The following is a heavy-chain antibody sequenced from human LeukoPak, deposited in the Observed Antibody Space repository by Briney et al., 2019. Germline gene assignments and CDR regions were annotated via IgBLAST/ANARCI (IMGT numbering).Heavy chain of an antibody. Sequence: GGSLRLSCAASGFTSSSYSINWVRQAPGKGLEWVSSISSSSSYIYYADSVKGRFTISRDNAKNSLYLQMNSLRAEDTAVYYCASLIAVAATGDHDAFDIWGQGTMVTVSS. J-gene: IGHJ3*02. V-gene: IGHV3-21*01. CDR1: GFTSSSYS. CDR3: ASLIAVAATGDHDAFDI. D-gene: IGHD6-19*01. CDR2: ISSSSSYI.